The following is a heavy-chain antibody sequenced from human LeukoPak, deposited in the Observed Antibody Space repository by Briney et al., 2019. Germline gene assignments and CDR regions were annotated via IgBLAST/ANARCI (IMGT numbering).Heavy chain of an antibody. Sequence: PSETLSLTCTVSEGFISSYYWTWIRQPPGKGLEWIGYLYYSGSTNYNPSLNSQVTISVDTSKKHLALKLSSVTAANTAGYFCARHFAGPGTYAPYYGIDVWGQGTTVTVS. J-gene: IGHJ6*02. CDR3: ARHFAGPGTYAPYYGIDV. V-gene: IGHV4-59*08. CDR1: EGFISSYY. CDR2: LYYSGST. D-gene: IGHD3-3*01.